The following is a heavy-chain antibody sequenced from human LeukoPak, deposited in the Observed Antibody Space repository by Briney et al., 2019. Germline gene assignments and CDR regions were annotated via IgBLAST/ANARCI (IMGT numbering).Heavy chain of an antibody. J-gene: IGHJ4*02. CDR1: GFTFSSYA. CDR3: AKGWGPPSIAVAGTGFDY. Sequence: PGGSLRLSCAASGFTFSSYAMSWVRQAPGKGLEWVSAISGSGGSTYYADSVKDRFTISRDNSKNTLYLQMNSLRAEDTAVYYCAKGWGPPSIAVAGTGFDYWGQGTLVTVSS. CDR2: ISGSGGST. V-gene: IGHV3-23*01. D-gene: IGHD6-19*01.